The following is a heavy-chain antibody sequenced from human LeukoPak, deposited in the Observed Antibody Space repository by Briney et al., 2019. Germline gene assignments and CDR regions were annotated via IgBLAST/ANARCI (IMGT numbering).Heavy chain of an antibody. CDR1: GFSLSTSGVG. Sequence: SGPRLVNPTQTLTLTCTFSGFSLSTSGVGVGWIRQPPGKALEWLALIYWNDDKRYSPSLKSRLTITKDTSKNQVVLTMTNMDPVDTATYYCAHSSEAGDYFHFDYWGQGTLVTVSS. V-gene: IGHV2-5*01. CDR2: IYWNDDK. CDR3: AHSSEAGDYFHFDY. J-gene: IGHJ4*02. D-gene: IGHD4-17*01.